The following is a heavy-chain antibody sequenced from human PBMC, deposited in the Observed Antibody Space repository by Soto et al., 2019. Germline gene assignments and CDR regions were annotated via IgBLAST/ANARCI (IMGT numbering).Heavy chain of an antibody. Sequence: RRLSCAGSGFTFGDYAMNWVRKAPVTGLEWVAGIRGGASTTYYADSVQGRFSIARDNSANNLSLQMHLLRAEDTAIYYCAKIKPRQFGSLYYYAMDVWGQGTAVTVSS. CDR3: AKIKPRQFGSLYYYAMDV. J-gene: IGHJ6*02. D-gene: IGHD6-25*01. CDR2: IRGGASTT. V-gene: IGHV3-23*01. CDR1: GFTFGDYA.